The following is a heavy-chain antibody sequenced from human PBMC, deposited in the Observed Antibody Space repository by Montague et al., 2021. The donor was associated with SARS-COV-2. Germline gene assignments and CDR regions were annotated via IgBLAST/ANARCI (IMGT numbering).Heavy chain of an antibody. D-gene: IGHD2-21*01. CDR2: MYNSENT. V-gene: IGHV4-59*01. CDR3: ARGINSAGSYYYHLDV. J-gene: IGHJ6*02. CDR1: GGSMSGYN. Sequence: SETRSLTCNVAGGSMSGYNWSWIRQPPGKGLQWIGSMYNSENTSYNPSLKSRVTISVDTSKKQFSLRLSSVTAADTAVYFCARGINSAGSYYYHLDVWGQGTTVTASS.